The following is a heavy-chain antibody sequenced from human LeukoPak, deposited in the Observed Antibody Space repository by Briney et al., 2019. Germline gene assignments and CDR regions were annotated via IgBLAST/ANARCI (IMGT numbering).Heavy chain of an antibody. V-gene: IGHV3-53*01. J-gene: IGHJ4*02. D-gene: IGHD5-18*01. CDR2: IYSGGST. Sequence: GGSLRLSCAASGFTVSSNYMSWVRQAPGKGLEWVSVIYSGGSTYYADSVKGRFTISRDNSKNTLYLQMNSLRAEDTAVYYCAKDPSQDSYGYFDYWGQGTLVTVSS. CDR3: AKDPSQDSYGYFDY. CDR1: GFTVSSNY.